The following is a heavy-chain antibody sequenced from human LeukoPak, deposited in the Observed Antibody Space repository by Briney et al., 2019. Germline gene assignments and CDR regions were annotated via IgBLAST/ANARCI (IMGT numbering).Heavy chain of an antibody. CDR1: GFTFSSYS. V-gene: IGHV3-21*01. CDR3: ARGQEYYYDSSGY. D-gene: IGHD3-22*01. J-gene: IGHJ4*02. Sequence: GGSLRLSCAASGFTFSSYSMNWVRQAPGKGLEWVSSISSSSSYIYYADSVKGRFTISRDNAKNSLYLQMNSLRAEDTAVYYCARGQEYYYDSSGYWGQGTLVTVSS. CDR2: ISSSSSYI.